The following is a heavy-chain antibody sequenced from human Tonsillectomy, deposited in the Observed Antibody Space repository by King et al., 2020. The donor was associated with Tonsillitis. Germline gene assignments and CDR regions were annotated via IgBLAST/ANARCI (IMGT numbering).Heavy chain of an antibody. CDR3: ARDDSSGWSFGAFEI. D-gene: IGHD6-19*01. V-gene: IGHV4-59*01. J-gene: IGHJ3*02. CDR1: GGSISSYY. CDR2: IYYSGST. Sequence: QLQESGPGLVKPSETLSLTCTVSGGSISSYYWSWIRQPPGKGLEWIGYIYYSGSTNINPSLRSRVTISVDTSKNQFSLRLSSVTAADTAMYYCARDDSSGWSFGAFEIWGQGTMVTVSS.